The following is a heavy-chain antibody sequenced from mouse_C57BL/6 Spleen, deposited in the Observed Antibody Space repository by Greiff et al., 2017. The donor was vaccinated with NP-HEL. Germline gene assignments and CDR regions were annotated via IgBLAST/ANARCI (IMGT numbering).Heavy chain of an antibody. Sequence: EVQRVESGGGLVQPGGSLSLSCAASGFTFTDYYMSWVRQPPGKALEWLGFIRNKANGYTTEYSASVKGRFTISRDNSQSILYLQMNALRAEDSATYYCARSPYYDYEGGFAYWGQGTLVTVSA. J-gene: IGHJ3*01. CDR2: IRNKANGYTT. CDR1: GFTFTDYY. CDR3: ARSPYYDYEGGFAY. D-gene: IGHD2-4*01. V-gene: IGHV7-3*01.